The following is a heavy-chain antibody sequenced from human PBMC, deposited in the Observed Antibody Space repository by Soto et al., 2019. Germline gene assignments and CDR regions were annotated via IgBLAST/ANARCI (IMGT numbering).Heavy chain of an antibody. CDR2: IWYDGSNK. D-gene: IGHD4-17*01. CDR3: ARGDYGGNSHAFDI. Sequence: QVQLVESGGGVVQPGRSLRLSCAASGFTLSRYGMHWVRQTPGKGLEWVAIIWYDGSNKYYVDSVRGRFTISRDNSKNTLYLQMNSLRAEDTAVYYCARGDYGGNSHAFDIWGQGTMVTVSS. V-gene: IGHV3-33*01. CDR1: GFTLSRYG. J-gene: IGHJ3*02.